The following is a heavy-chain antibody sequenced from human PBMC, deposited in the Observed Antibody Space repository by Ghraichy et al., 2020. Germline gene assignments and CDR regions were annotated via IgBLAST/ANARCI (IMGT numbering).Heavy chain of an antibody. J-gene: IGHJ4*02. CDR3: TPDYSNFRRSFDY. D-gene: IGHD4-11*01. V-gene: IGHV3-73*01. Sequence: ETLSLTCAASGFTFSGSAMHWVRQASGKGLEWLGRIRSKANSYATAYAASVKGRFTISRDDSKNTAYLQMNSLKTEDTAVYYCTPDYSNFRRSFDYWGQGTLVTVSS. CDR1: GFTFSGSA. CDR2: IRSKANSYAT.